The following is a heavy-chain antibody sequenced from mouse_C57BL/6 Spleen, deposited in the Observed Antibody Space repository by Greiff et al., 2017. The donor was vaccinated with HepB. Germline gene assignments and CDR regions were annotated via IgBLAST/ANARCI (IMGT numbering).Heavy chain of an antibody. Sequence: VQLQQSGPELVKPGASVKISCKASGYAFSSSWMNWVKQRPGKGLEWIGRIYPGDGDTNYNGKFKGKATLTADKSSSTAYMQLSSLTSEDSAVYFCAREGGIYDGYYLYYFDYWGQGTTLTVSS. V-gene: IGHV1-82*01. D-gene: IGHD2-3*01. CDR3: AREGGIYDGYYLYYFDY. CDR2: IYPGDGDT. J-gene: IGHJ2*01. CDR1: GYAFSSSW.